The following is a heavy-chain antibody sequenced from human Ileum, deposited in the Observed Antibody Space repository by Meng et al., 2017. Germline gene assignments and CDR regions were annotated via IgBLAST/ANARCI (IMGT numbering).Heavy chain of an antibody. CDR2: IDWDGDK. CDR3: ARDYAASGYYSVDYYFDY. D-gene: IGHD3-10*01. Sequence: SGPMLVKPTQTLTPTCSFYGFSLSTSRMRVSWILQPPWKALEWLARIDWDGDKFYITSLKTRLTISKDTSKHQVVLTVTNMDPVETATYYCARDYAASGYYSVDYYFDYWGQGTLVTVSS. V-gene: IGHV2-70*04. CDR1: GFSLSTSRMR. J-gene: IGHJ4*02.